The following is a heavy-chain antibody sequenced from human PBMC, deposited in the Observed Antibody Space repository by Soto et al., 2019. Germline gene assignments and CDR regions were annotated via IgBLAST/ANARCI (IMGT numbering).Heavy chain of an antibody. J-gene: IGHJ4*02. V-gene: IGHV3-30*03. D-gene: IGHD6-13*01. CDR2: ISHDGTKT. Sequence: QVQLVESGGGVVQPGTSLRLACEASGFNFGAYGMHWVRQAPGKGLEWVAVISHDGTKTYYSDSVKGRFTVSRDNSKNMLYLQMSSLRAEDTAVYYCARGFSAGKGSPPDFWGQGSLVTVSS. CDR1: GFNFGAYG. CDR3: ARGFSAGKGSPPDF.